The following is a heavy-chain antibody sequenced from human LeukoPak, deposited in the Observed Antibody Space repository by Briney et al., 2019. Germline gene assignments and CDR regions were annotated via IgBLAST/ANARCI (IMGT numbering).Heavy chain of an antibody. CDR1: GYSINSGFF. CDR2: LHHSGGT. CDR3: SRGPLGSIDS. Sequence: SETLSLTCSVSGYSINSGFFWGYIRQAPGKGLEWIGSLHHSGGTYYNPSLKSRVTISLDTSKNQFSLRLRSLTAADTAVYYCSRGPLGSIDSWGQGTLVTVSS. V-gene: IGHV4-38-2*02. J-gene: IGHJ4*02.